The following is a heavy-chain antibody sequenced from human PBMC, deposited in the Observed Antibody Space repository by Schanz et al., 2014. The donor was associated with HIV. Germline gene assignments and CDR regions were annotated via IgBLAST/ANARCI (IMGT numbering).Heavy chain of an antibody. CDR1: GFSFSNYG. J-gene: IGHJ4*02. Sequence: QVQLVESGGGVVQPGRSLRLSCAASGFSFSNYGMHWVRQAPGKGLEWVAVISYDGSNKHYADSVKGRFTISRDNSKSTLYLQVKRLRAEDTAVYYCVRGLLFQGFFDSWGQGALVTVSS. D-gene: IGHD3-10*01. CDR2: ISYDGSNK. V-gene: IGHV3-30*03. CDR3: VRGLLFQGFFDS.